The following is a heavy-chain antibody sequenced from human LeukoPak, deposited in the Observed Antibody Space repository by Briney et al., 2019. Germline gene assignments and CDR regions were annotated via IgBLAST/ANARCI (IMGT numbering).Heavy chain of an antibody. D-gene: IGHD3-10*01. J-gene: IGHJ5*02. CDR3: ARVALWFGDANWFDP. V-gene: IGHV4-39*07. CDR1: GGSISSSSYY. Sequence: TSETLSLTCTVSGGSISSSSYYWGWIRQPPGKGLEWIGSIYYSGSTYYNPSLKSRVTISVDTSKNQFSLKLSSVTAADTAVYYCARVALWFGDANWFDPWGQGTLVTVSS. CDR2: IYYSGST.